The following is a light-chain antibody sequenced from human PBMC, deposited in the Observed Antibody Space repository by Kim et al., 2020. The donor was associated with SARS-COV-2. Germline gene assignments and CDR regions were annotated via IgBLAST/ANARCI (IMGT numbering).Light chain of an antibody. J-gene: IGKJ1*01. Sequence: ASIGDRVTITCRASQGINNFVAWYQHRPGKAPRVLIYAASTLHSGVPSRYSGSGSGTDFTLTISSLQPEDGATYYCQKYNSAPWTFGQGTKVDIK. CDR2: AAS. CDR3: QKYNSAPWT. CDR1: QGINNF. V-gene: IGKV1-27*01.